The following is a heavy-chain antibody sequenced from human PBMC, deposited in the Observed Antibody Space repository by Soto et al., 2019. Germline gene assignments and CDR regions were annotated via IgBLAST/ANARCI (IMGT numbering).Heavy chain of an antibody. CDR3: ARWGCSRSSGYYIEH. J-gene: IGHJ4*02. V-gene: IGHV3-33*01. CDR1: GYVFNHYG. D-gene: IGHD3-10*02. CDR2: TSYDGSNK. Sequence: QVQLVESGGGVVQPGRSLRLSCAASGYVFNHYGLHWVRQAPGKGLEWLTLTSYDGSNKQYADSVKGRFTISRDDSKNTVYLQMNSLRVDDTAVYYCARWGCSRSSGYYIEHWGQGTLVTVSS.